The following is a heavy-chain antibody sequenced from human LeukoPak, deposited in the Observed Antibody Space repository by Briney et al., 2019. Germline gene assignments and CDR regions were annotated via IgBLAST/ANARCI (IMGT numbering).Heavy chain of an antibody. Sequence: PSETLSLTCTVSGGSISSSSDYWGWIRQPPGKGLEWIGSIYYSGSTYYNPSVKSRVTIFVDTSKNQFSLKLSSVTAADTAVYYCARGGSSWYDFDYWGQGTLVTVSS. V-gene: IGHV4-39*07. CDR3: ARGGSSWYDFDY. D-gene: IGHD6-13*01. CDR1: GGSISSSSDY. J-gene: IGHJ4*02. CDR2: IYYSGST.